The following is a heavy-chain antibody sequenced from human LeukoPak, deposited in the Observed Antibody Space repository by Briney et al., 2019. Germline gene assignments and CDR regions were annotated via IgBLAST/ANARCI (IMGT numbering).Heavy chain of an antibody. V-gene: IGHV4-39*07. J-gene: IGHJ5*02. D-gene: IGHD3-3*01. CDR2: IYYSGST. Sequence: MPSETLSLTCTVSGGSISSSSYYWGWIRQPPGKGLEWIGSIYYSGSTYYNPSLKSRVTISVDTSKNQFSLKLSSVTAADTAVYYCAGGVNTIFGVVITYNWFDPWGQGTLVTVSS. CDR1: GGSISSSSYY. CDR3: AGGVNTIFGVVITYNWFDP.